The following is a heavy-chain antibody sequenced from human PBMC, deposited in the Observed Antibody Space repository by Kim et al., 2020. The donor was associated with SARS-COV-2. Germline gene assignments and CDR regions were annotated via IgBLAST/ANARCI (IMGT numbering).Heavy chain of an antibody. CDR1: GFTFSSYA. Sequence: GGSLRLSCAASGFTFSSYAMSWVRQAPGKGLEWVSAISDSGDSTYFADSVKGRFTISRDTSKNTLYLRMNSLRVEDTAIYYCAKGGDFSWDMVGDYWGQGTLVTVSS. CDR2: ISDSGDST. D-gene: IGHD2-21*02. V-gene: IGHV3-23*01. CDR3: AKGGDFSWDMVGDY. J-gene: IGHJ4*02.